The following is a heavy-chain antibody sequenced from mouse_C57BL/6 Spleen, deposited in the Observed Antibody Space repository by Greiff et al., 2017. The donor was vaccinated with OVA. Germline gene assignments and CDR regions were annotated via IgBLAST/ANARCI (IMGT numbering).Heavy chain of an antibody. J-gene: IGHJ3*01. Sequence: QVQLQQSGAELVKPGASVKMSCKASGYTFTSYWITWVKQRPGQGLEWIGDIYPGSGSTNYNEKFKSKATLTVDTSSSTAYMQLSSLTSEDSAVYYCARYYYDYDEAYWGQGTLVTVSA. CDR3: ARYYYDYDEAY. V-gene: IGHV1-55*01. CDR1: GYTFTSYW. D-gene: IGHD2-4*01. CDR2: IYPGSGST.